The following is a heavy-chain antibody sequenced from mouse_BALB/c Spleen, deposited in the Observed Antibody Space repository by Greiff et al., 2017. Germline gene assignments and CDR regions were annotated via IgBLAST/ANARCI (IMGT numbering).Heavy chain of an antibody. J-gene: IGHJ4*01. CDR2: ISDGGSYT. Sequence: EVMLVESGGGLVKPGGSLKLSCAASGFTFSDYYMYWVRQTPEKRLEWVATISDGGSYTYYPDSVKGRFTISRDNAKNNLYLQMSSLKSEDTAMYYCARDQRGAMDYWGQGTSVTVSS. CDR1: GFTFSDYY. V-gene: IGHV5-4*02. CDR3: ARDQRGAMDY.